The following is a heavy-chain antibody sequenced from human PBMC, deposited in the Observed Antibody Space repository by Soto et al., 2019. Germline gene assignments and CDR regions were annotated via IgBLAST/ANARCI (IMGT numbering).Heavy chain of an antibody. CDR2: ISPICSTE. CDR3: ARAGAVLTYAFDI. CDR1: GGTFSSYA. V-gene: IGHV1-69*06. J-gene: IGHJ3*02. Sequence: SVKVSYKASGGTFSSYAISWGRQAPGQGLEWMGGISPICSTENSPQTVQGRLTITAYKSTSTAYMDLSSLRSHDPPVYYCARAGAVLTYAFDIWCQGTMVTVSS. D-gene: IGHD3-10*01.